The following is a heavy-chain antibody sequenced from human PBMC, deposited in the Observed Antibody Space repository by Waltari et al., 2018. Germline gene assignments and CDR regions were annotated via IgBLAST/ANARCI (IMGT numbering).Heavy chain of an antibody. Sequence: EEHLLESGGGLAQPGGSLRLSWDASGFNFISFSKSWVRQAPGKGLEWVSGISDSGVITKYADSVKGRFTVSRDNSKNTVFLHLNSLRAEDTAIYYCARHLYSIDYLELAKWGQGTLVTVSS. J-gene: IGHJ4*02. V-gene: IGHV3-23*01. CDR3: ARHLYSIDYLELAK. CDR1: GFNFISFS. CDR2: ISDSGVIT. D-gene: IGHD3-22*01.